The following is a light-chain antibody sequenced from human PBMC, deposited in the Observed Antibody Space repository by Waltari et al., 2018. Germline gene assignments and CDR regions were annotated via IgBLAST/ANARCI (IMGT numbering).Light chain of an antibody. CDR2: RSD. CDR1: ASNIGGNI. Sequence: QSLLTQPPSASGTPGQRVTISCSGSASNIGGNIVNWYQQLPGKAPKLLIYRSDHGPSGVPDRFSASKTGTSASLAISGLQSEDEADYFCASWDDSLNGHWVFGGGTKVTVL. CDR3: ASWDDSLNGHWV. J-gene: IGLJ3*02. V-gene: IGLV1-44*01.